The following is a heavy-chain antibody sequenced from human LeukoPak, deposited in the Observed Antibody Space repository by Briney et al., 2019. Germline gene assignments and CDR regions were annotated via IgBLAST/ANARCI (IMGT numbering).Heavy chain of an antibody. V-gene: IGHV3-23*01. CDR2: ISGSGGST. CDR1: GFTFSSYA. CDR3: ARQYYYGSGGVY. J-gene: IGHJ4*02. D-gene: IGHD3-10*01. Sequence: GGSLRLSCAASGFTFSSYAMSWVRQAPGGGLEWVSGISGSGGSTYNADSVKGRFTISRDNSKNTLYLQMNSLRAEDTAIYYCARQYYYGSGGVYWGQGTLVTVSS.